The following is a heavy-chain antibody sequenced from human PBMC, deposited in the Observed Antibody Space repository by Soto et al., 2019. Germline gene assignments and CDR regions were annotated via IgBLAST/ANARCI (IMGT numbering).Heavy chain of an antibody. Sequence: EVQLLESGGGLVQPGGSLRLSCAASGFTFNNYAMSWVRQAPGKGLEWVSAISGSGGNTFYAYSVRGRFTISRDNSKNSLYLQMSRLRADDTALYYCARGDIGAFDIWGQGTMVTVSS. CDR2: ISGSGGNT. J-gene: IGHJ3*02. D-gene: IGHD3-9*01. CDR3: ARGDIGAFDI. CDR1: GFTFNNYA. V-gene: IGHV3-23*01.